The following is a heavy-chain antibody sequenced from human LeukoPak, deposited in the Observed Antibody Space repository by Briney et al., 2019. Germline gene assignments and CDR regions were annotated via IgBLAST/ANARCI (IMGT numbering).Heavy chain of an antibody. V-gene: IGHV1-18*01. D-gene: IGHD1-26*01. CDR1: GYTFTRYG. CDR3: ARVLKDTSFDY. Sequence: ASVKVSCKASGYTFTRYGISWVRQAPGQGLEWMGWISGYNGHTNYAQKLQDRVTMTTDTSTTTAYMELRSLRSDDTAVYYCARVLKDTSFDYWGQGTLVTVSS. CDR2: ISGYNGHT. J-gene: IGHJ4*02.